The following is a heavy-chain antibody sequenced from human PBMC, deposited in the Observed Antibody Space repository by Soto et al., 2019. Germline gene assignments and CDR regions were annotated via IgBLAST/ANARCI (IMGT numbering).Heavy chain of an antibody. Sequence: GGSLRLSCAASGFTFSNYWMSWVRQAPGKGLEWVANIKQDGSEKYYVDSVKGRFTISRDNAKNSLYLQMNSLGAEDTAVYFCASGLWTFQHWGQGTLVTVSS. CDR2: IKQDGSEK. CDR3: ASGLWTFQH. D-gene: IGHD3-10*01. V-gene: IGHV3-7*01. CDR1: GFTFSNYW. J-gene: IGHJ1*01.